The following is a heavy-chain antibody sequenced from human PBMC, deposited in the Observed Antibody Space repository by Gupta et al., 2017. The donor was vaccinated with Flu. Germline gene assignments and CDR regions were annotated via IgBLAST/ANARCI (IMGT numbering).Heavy chain of an antibody. V-gene: IGHV3-21*01. D-gene: IGHD2-2*01. Sequence: EVQLVESGGGLVKPGGSLRLSCAASGFTFSSYSMNWVRQAPGKGLEWVSSISSSSSYIYYADSVKGRFTISRDNAKNSLYLQMNSLRAEDTAVYYCARSAVVVPAARRNYYYYMDVWGKGTTVTVSS. CDR2: ISSSSSYI. CDR1: GFTFSSYS. J-gene: IGHJ6*03. CDR3: ARSAVVVPAARRNYYYYMDV.